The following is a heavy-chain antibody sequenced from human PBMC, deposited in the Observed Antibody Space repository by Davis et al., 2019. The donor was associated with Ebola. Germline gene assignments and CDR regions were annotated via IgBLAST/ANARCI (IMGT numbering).Heavy chain of an antibody. Sequence: ASVKVSCKASGYTFTSYYMHWVRQAPGQGLEWLGGFDPEVGETTYAQKFQGRVTMTEATSTDTAYMELSSLRSDDTAVYYCATNRGYWGQGTLVTVSS. V-gene: IGHV1-24*01. D-gene: IGHD3-16*02. CDR1: GYTFTSYY. CDR3: ATNRGY. CDR2: FDPEVGET. J-gene: IGHJ4*02.